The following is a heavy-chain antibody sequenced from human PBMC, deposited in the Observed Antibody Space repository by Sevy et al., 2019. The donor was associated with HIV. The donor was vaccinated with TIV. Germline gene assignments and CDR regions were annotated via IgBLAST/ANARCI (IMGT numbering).Heavy chain of an antibody. CDR1: GFTFTDFW. CDR3: VKERVGYISSWYYFDY. V-gene: IGHV3-23*01. D-gene: IGHD6-13*01. Sequence: GGSLRLACTASGFTFTDFWMNWVRQAPGKGLEWVAVINSSGGSTDYADSVRGRFSISRDNPNVFLEMNSLRVEDTAVYYCVKERVGYISSWYYFDYWGQGTLVTVSS. CDR2: INSSGGST. J-gene: IGHJ4*02.